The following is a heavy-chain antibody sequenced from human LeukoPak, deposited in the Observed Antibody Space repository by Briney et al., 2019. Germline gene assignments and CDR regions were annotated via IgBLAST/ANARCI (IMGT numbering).Heavy chain of an antibody. Sequence: PGGSLRLSCAASGFTFSSYGMHWVLQAPGKGLEWVAVISYDGSNKYYADSVKGRFTISRDDSKNTLYLQMNSLRAEDTAVYYCAKERNMVRGVISRYFDYWGQGTLVTVSS. J-gene: IGHJ4*02. CDR3: AKERNMVRGVISRYFDY. CDR1: GFTFSSYG. V-gene: IGHV3-30*18. D-gene: IGHD3-10*01. CDR2: ISYDGSNK.